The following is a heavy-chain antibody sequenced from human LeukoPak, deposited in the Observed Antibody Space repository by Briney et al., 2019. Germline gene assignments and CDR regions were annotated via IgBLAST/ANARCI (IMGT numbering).Heavy chain of an antibody. D-gene: IGHD4/OR15-4a*01. V-gene: IGHV3-21*01. CDR3: ARDEYGRSSRDGAFDM. CDR1: GFTFISHC. Sequence: GGSLRLSCAASGFTFISHCMTWVRQAPGKGLKWVSSISLSSSYIYYADSVKGRFTISRDNRKNSIYLQMNSLRSEDTAVYYCARDEYGRSSRDGAFDMWGQGTMVTVSS. J-gene: IGHJ3*02. CDR2: ISLSSSYI.